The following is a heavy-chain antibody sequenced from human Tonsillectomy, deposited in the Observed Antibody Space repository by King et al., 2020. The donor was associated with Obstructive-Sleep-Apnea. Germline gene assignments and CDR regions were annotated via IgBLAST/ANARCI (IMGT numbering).Heavy chain of an antibody. D-gene: IGHD3-3*01. CDR1: GYSFTSYW. CDR3: ARHGGIKIFGVGNNWFDP. CDR2: IYPGDSDT. V-gene: IGHV5-51*01. Sequence: QLVQSGAEVKKPGESLKISCKGSGYSFTSYWIGWVRQMPGKGLEWMGIIYPGDSDTRYSPSFQGQVTISADKSISTAYLQWSSLKASDTAMYYCARHGGIKIFGVGNNWFDPWGQGTLVTVSS. J-gene: IGHJ5*02.